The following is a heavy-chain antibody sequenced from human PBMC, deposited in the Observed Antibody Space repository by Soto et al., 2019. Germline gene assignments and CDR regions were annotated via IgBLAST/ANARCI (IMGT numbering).Heavy chain of an antibody. D-gene: IGHD3-9*01. CDR1: GFNFTYNA. J-gene: IGHJ2*01. Sequence: QEQLVESGGGVVRPGKSLRLSCEASGFNFTYNAMHWVRQAPGKGLEWVAVISFNGRKKFYARSVKGRFTISRDNSKNTLYLQINNLRPGDTAVYYCARDWLRRDDILTPSWNFNLWGRGTLVTAS. CDR2: ISFNGRKK. CDR3: ARDWLRRDDILTPSWNFNL. V-gene: IGHV3-30*04.